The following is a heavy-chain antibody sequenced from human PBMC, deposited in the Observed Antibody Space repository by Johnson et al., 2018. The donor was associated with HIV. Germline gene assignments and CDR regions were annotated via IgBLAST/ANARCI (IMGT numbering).Heavy chain of an antibody. V-gene: IGHV3-30*04. Sequence: VQLVESGGGVVQPGRSLRLSCAASGFAFSGYALHWVRQAPGKGLEWVALISYDGTKKYSAGSVKGRFTISRDNSKNTLYLQMNNLRLGDTAVYYCARTGRAVAGTPHAFDIWGQGTMVTVSS. CDR1: GFAFSGYA. CDR2: ISYDGTKK. J-gene: IGHJ3*02. CDR3: ARTGRAVAGTPHAFDI. D-gene: IGHD6-19*01.